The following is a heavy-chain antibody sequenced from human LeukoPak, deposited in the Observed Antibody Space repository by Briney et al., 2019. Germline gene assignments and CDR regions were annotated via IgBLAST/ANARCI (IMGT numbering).Heavy chain of an antibody. V-gene: IGHV3-7*01. CDR2: INLDGSEK. J-gene: IGHJ6*03. CDR1: GFTYNIYY. D-gene: IGHD2-21*02. CDR3: ARGTTALMDV. Sequence: GGSLRLSCAASGFTYNIYYMSWVRQTPGKGLEWVANINLDGSEKYYLDSVRGRFTISRDNAKNSLSLQMNSLRAEDTAVYYCARGTTALMDVWGKGTTVTVSS.